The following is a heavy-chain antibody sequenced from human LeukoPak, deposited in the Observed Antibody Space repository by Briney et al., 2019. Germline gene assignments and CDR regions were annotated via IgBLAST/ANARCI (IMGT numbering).Heavy chain of an antibody. D-gene: IGHD6-19*01. CDR3: ARVCRQWLNLFYFDY. CDR1: GYTFTGYY. Sequence: ASVKVSCKASGYTFTGYYMHWVRQAPGQGLEWMGWINPNSGGTNYAQKFQGRVTMTRDTSISTAYMELSRLRSDDTAMYYCARVCRQWLNLFYFDYWGQGTLVTVSS. CDR2: INPNSGGT. V-gene: IGHV1-2*02. J-gene: IGHJ4*02.